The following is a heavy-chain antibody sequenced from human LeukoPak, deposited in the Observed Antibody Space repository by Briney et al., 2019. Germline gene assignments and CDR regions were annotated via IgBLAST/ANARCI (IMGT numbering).Heavy chain of an antibody. CDR3: ARDRPGYDAFDI. Sequence: PSETLSLTCTVSGGSINNYYWNWIRQPPGKGLEWIGFIYSSGTTNYNPSLKSRVTMSVDTSKNQFSLKLSSVTAADTAVYYCARDRPGYDAFDIWGQGTMVTVSS. J-gene: IGHJ3*02. D-gene: IGHD5-12*01. CDR1: GGSINNYY. CDR2: IYSSGTT. V-gene: IGHV4-59*12.